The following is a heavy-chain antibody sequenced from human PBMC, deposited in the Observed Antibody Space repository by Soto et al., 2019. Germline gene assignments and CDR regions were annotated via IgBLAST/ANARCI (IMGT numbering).Heavy chain of an antibody. V-gene: IGHV4-4*07. CDR3: ARREDTFDF. J-gene: IGHJ4*02. Sequence: QVQLQESGPGLVKPSETLSLTCAVSGVSIINNYWTWIRQPAGKGLEWLGRVYSSGRTTYNPPLKSRLTMSVDTSKNQFSLHLTSVTAADTAVYYCARREDTFDFWGQGMLVTVSS. CDR2: VYSSGRT. CDR1: GVSIINNY.